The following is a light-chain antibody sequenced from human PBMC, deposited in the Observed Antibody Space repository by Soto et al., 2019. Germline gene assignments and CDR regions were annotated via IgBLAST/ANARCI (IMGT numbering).Light chain of an antibody. V-gene: IGKV1-6*01. J-gene: IGKJ1*01. CDR2: AAS. CDR3: LQDHKSPLT. CDR1: QGIKND. Sequence: AIQMTQSPSSLSASVGDRVTITCRASQGIKNDLGWYQQKPGKAPNLLIYAASSLQSGVPSRFSGSGSGTDFTLTITSLQPKDSATYYCLQDHKSPLTFGQGTKVEIK.